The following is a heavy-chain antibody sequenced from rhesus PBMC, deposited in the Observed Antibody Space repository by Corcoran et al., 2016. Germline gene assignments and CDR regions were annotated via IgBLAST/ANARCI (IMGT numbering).Heavy chain of an antibody. CDR2: IYGSSGGT. Sequence: QVQLQESGPGLVKPSETLSLTCAVSGGSISSNYWSWIRQPPGKGLEWIGYIYGSSGGTSDARSLKRRVTISRATSKNQFSLKLRSVTAADTAVYCCARTERDKYFAFWGQGALVTVSS. J-gene: IGHJ1*01. D-gene: IGHD5-42*01. V-gene: IGHV4-147*01. CDR1: GGSISSNY. CDR3: ARTERDKYFAF.